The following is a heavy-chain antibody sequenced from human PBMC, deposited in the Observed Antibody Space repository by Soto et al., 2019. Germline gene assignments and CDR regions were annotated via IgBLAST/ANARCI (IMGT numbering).Heavy chain of an antibody. CDR1: GDSVSSNSW. CDR2: IHHSGST. V-gene: IGHV4-4*02. J-gene: IGHJ6*02. CDR3: ARAPRGYGMDV. Sequence: QVQLQESGPRVVKPSGTLSLTCTVSGDSVSSNSWGSWVRQPPGKGLEWIGEIHHSGSTNYNSSLTSRVSISIDKSKNQFSLNLYSVTAADAAVFYCARAPRGYGMDVWGQGTTVSVSS.